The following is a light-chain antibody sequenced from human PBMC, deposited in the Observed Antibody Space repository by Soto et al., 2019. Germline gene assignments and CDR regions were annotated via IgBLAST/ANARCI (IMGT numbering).Light chain of an antibody. J-gene: IGLJ2*01. V-gene: IGLV2-14*01. CDR3: SSYTSSHSLVI. Sequence: QSALTQPASVSGSPGQSITIACTGTNSDVGGYKDVAWYQQYPGKAPKLIIYEVNNRPSGVSNRFSGSKSGNTASLTISGLETEDDAAYYCSSYTSSHSLVIFGGGTKLTVL. CDR1: NSDVGGYKD. CDR2: EVN.